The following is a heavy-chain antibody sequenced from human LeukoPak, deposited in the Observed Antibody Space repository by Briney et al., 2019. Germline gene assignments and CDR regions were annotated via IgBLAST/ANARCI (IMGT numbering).Heavy chain of an antibody. Sequence: EASVKVSCKASGYTFTGYYMHWVRQAPGQGLEWMAWINPNSGGTNYAQKFQGRVTMTRDTSISTAYMELSRLRSDDTAVYYCARAFSSSWNPGVHDAFDIWGQGTMVTVSS. V-gene: IGHV1-2*02. D-gene: IGHD6-13*01. CDR3: ARAFSSSWNPGVHDAFDI. CDR1: GYTFTGYY. CDR2: INPNSGGT. J-gene: IGHJ3*02.